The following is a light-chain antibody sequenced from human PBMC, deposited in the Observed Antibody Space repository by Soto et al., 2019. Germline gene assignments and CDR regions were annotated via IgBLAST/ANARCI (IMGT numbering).Light chain of an antibody. Sequence: EIVLTQSPGTLSLSPGERATLSCRASQSVSSNNLAWYQQRPGQAPRVVIYGASTWATGIPERFSGSGSGTDFTLTISRLEPEDFAVYYCQQYSRSPLTFGPGTKVDIK. V-gene: IGKV3-20*01. CDR1: QSVSSNN. CDR2: GAS. CDR3: QQYSRSPLT. J-gene: IGKJ3*01.